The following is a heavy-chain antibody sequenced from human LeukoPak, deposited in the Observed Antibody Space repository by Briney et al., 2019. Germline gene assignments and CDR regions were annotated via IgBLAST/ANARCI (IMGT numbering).Heavy chain of an antibody. J-gene: IGHJ5*02. CDR1: GYSFTSYW. Sequence: GESLKISCQGFGYSFTSYWIGWVRQTPGKGMEWMGVIYPGDSRIRYNPSFQGQVTISVDKSISTAYLQWVSLKASDTAMYYCACRDLTSTWSFPWGQGTLVTVSS. CDR2: IYPGDSRI. V-gene: IGHV5-51*01. CDR3: ACRDLTSTWSFP. D-gene: IGHD6-13*01.